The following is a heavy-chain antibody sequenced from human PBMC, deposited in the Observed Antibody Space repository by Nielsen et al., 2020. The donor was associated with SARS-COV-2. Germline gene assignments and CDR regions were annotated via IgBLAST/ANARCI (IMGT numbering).Heavy chain of an antibody. CDR3: TNWNDGY. V-gene: IGHV3-74*01. J-gene: IGHJ4*02. D-gene: IGHD1-1*01. CDR1: GFTFTAYW. CDR2: INFDGTGT. Sequence: GESLKISCTASGFTFTAYWMHWVRQAPGKGLTWVSHINFDGTGTSYADSVRGRFTTSRDNAKNTLYLQMNSLRAEDTAVYFCTNWNDGYWGQGTPVTVSS.